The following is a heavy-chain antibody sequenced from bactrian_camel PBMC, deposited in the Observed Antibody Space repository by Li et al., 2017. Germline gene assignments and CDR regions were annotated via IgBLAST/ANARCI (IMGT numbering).Heavy chain of an antibody. Sequence: QLVESGGGSVQAGGSLTLSCASAGYTISTYYRVFCMGWFRQAPGKGREWVACLYTRSSPKHYADSVKGRFTISHDYAKNTLYLEMNSLKPEDGAMYFCAAAAAGASCRTGAYTSWGQGTQVTVS. J-gene: IGHJ4*01. CDR2: LYTRSSPK. CDR1: GYTISTYY. D-gene: IGHD1*01. CDR3: AAAAAGASCRTGAYTS. V-gene: IGHV3S28*01.